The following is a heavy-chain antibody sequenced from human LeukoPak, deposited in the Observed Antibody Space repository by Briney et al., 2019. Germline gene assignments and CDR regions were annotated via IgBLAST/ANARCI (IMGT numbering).Heavy chain of an antibody. CDR2: IKQDGSET. J-gene: IGHJ6*02. CDR1: GFTFSNYW. Sequence: GGSLRLSCTATGFTFSNYWMSWVRQTPEKGLEWVANIKQDGSETVYVDSVKGRFTISRDNAQSSLYLQMNSLRAEDTAVYYCARESYSSSWSYGMDVWGQGTAVTVSS. D-gene: IGHD6-13*01. CDR3: ARESYSSSWSYGMDV. V-gene: IGHV3-7*05.